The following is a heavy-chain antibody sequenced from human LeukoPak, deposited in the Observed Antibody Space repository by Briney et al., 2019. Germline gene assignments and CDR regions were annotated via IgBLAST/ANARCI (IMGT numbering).Heavy chain of an antibody. D-gene: IGHD3-10*01. J-gene: IGHJ4*02. CDR1: GFTFSSYG. CDR2: ISYDGSNK. Sequence: GGSLRLSCAASGFTFSSYGMHWVRQAPGKGLEWVAVISYDGSNKYYADSVKGRFTISRDNSKNRLFLQMNGLRVEDTAVYYCAKSRGSGSSMARGVNFDYWGQGTLVTVSS. V-gene: IGHV3-30*18. CDR3: AKSRGSGSSMARGVNFDY.